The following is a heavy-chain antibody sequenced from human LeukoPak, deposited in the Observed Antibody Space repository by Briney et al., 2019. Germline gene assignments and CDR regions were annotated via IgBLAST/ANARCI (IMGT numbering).Heavy chain of an antibody. V-gene: IGHV3-23*01. D-gene: IGHD3-3*01. Sequence: GGSLRLSCAVSGFSFSDAWMSWVRQAPGKGLEWVSTISNSDNSTYYADSVKGRFTFSRDNSKNTLYLQMNSLRAEDTAIYYCAKGLGVVIDFLVFDNWGQGTLVTVSS. CDR3: AKGLGVVIDFLVFDN. CDR2: ISNSDNST. J-gene: IGHJ4*02. CDR1: GFSFSDAW.